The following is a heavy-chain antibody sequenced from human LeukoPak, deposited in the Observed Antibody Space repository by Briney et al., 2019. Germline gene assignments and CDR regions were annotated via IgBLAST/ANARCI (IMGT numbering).Heavy chain of an antibody. CDR1: GYTFTDYY. Sequence: ASVKVSCKASGYTFTDYYMHWVRQAPGQGLEWMGWINPNNGGTYSTQKFQGWVTMTRDTSISTVYMEPSRLTSDDTAVYYCARANPLHCSSTSCLFDYWGQGSLVTVSS. D-gene: IGHD2-2*01. V-gene: IGHV1-2*04. J-gene: IGHJ4*02. CDR2: INPNNGGT. CDR3: ARANPLHCSSTSCLFDY.